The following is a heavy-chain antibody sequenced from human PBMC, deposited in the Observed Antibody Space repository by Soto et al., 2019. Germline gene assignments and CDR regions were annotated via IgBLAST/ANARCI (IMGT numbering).Heavy chain of an antibody. CDR3: ARVPYDPTGYYAS. CDR2: IDPSGGST. Sequence: QVRLVQSGAEVKKPGASVSISCKTSGFTFTTYYIHWVRQAPGHGLEWMGMIDPSGGSTTYAQRFGGTSPMTSDISRSTVYLDLTSLRSEDPPVYYCARVPYDPTGYYASWGKGTLVTVPS. V-gene: IGHV1-46*01. CDR1: GFTFTTYY. J-gene: IGHJ5*02. D-gene: IGHD3-22*01.